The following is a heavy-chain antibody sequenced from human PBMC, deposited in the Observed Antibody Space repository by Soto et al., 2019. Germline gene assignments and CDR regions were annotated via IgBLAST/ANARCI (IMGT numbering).Heavy chain of an antibody. D-gene: IGHD1-7*01. J-gene: IGHJ5*02. CDR1: GGTFSSYA. V-gene: IGHV1-69*13. Sequence: SVKVSCKASGGTFSSYAISWVRQAPGQGLEWMGGIIPIFGTANYAQKFQGRVTITADESTSTAYMELSSLRSEDTAVYYCARSRPGTSSRPFDPWGQGTLVTVS. CDR2: IIPIFGTA. CDR3: ARSRPGTSSRPFDP.